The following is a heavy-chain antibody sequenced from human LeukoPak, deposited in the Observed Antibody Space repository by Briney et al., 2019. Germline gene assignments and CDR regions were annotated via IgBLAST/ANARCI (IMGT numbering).Heavy chain of an antibody. Sequence: ASVKVSCKASGYTFTSYYMHWVRQAPGQGLQLMGWINPNSGGSKFAKKLQGRVTMTRDTSISTAYMELSSLRSDDTAVYYCARGQRFFDYWGQGTLVTVSS. CDR2: INPNSGGS. CDR3: ARGQRFFDY. D-gene: IGHD1-1*01. CDR1: GYTFTSYY. V-gene: IGHV1-2*02. J-gene: IGHJ4*02.